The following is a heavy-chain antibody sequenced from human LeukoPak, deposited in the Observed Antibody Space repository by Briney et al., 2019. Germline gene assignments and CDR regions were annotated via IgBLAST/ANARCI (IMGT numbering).Heavy chain of an antibody. V-gene: IGHV4-59*01. CDR1: GGSISSYY. CDR2: IYYSGST. D-gene: IGHD1-26*01. CDR3: ASGSYAFYYMDV. Sequence: SETLSLTCTVSGGSISSYYWSWIRQPPGKGLEWIGYIYYSGSTNYNPSLKSRITISVDTSKNQFSLKLSSVTAADTAAYYCASGSYAFYYMDVWGKGTTVTVSS. J-gene: IGHJ6*03.